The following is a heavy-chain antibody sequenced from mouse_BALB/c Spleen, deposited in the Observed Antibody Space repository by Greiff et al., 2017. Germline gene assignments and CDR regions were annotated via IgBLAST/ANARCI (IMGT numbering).Heavy chain of an antibody. V-gene: IGHV1S22*01. J-gene: IGHJ3*01. D-gene: IGHD2-14*01. CDR3: TTNYRYDGAWFAY. Sequence: LQQPGSELVRPGASVKLSCKASGYTFTSYWMHWVKQRPGQGLEWIGNIYPGSGSTNYDEKFKSKATLTVDTSSSTAYMQLSSLTSEDSAVYYCTTNYRYDGAWFAYWGQGTLVTVSA. CDR1: GYTFTSYW. CDR2: IYPGSGST.